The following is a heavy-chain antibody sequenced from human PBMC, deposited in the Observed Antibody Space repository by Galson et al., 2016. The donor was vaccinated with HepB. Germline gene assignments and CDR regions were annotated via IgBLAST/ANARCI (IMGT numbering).Heavy chain of an antibody. D-gene: IGHD6-13*01. CDR1: GFTFSRYA. J-gene: IGHJ4*02. Sequence: SLRLSCAVSGFTFSRYAMSWVRQAPGKGLEWVSTISAGSGPTDYADSVKGRFTISRDNSKNTLFLQMSSLRAEDTAVYYCAREMHVAAAAAFDFWGRGTLVTVSS. CDR3: AREMHVAAAAAFDF. V-gene: IGHV3-23*01. CDR2: ISAGSGPT.